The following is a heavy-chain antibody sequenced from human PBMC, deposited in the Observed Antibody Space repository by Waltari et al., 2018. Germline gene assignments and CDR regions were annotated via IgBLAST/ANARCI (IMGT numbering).Heavy chain of an antibody. Sequence: QVQLQESGPGLVQPSETLSLTCTVSGGSISSHSWSWIRQPPGKGLEWIGYIYYSGSTNYNPSLKSRVTISVDTSKNQFSLKLSSVTAADTAVYYCARDPGGGAFDIWGQGTMVTVSS. J-gene: IGHJ3*02. CDR1: GGSISSHS. V-gene: IGHV4-59*11. CDR3: ARDPGGGAFDI. D-gene: IGHD3-16*01. CDR2: IYYSGST.